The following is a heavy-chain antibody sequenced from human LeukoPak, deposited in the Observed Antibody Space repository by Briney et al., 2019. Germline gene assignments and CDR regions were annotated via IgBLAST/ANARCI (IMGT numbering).Heavy chain of an antibody. Sequence: ASVKVSCKXSGYTFTGYYMHWVRQAPGQGLEWMGWINPNSGGTNYSQKFQGRATMTRDTSISTAYMELSRLRSDDTAVYYCARAPDFWSGYYTGRAFDIWGQGTMVTVSS. CDR2: INPNSGGT. J-gene: IGHJ3*02. CDR1: GYTFTGYY. V-gene: IGHV1-2*02. D-gene: IGHD3-3*01. CDR3: ARAPDFWSGYYTGRAFDI.